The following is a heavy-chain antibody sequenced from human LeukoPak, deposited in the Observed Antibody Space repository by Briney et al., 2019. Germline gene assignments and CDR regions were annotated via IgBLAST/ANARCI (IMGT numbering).Heavy chain of an antibody. Sequence: SGESLKISCKGSGYSFTSYWIGWVRQMPGKGLEWMGIIYPGDSDTRYSPSFQGQVTISADKSISTAYLQWSSLKASDTAMYYCARRVAAAGTSYNWFDPWGQGTLVTVSS. CDR2: IYPGDSDT. J-gene: IGHJ5*02. D-gene: IGHD6-13*01. V-gene: IGHV5-51*01. CDR1: GYSFTSYW. CDR3: ARRVAAAGTSYNWFDP.